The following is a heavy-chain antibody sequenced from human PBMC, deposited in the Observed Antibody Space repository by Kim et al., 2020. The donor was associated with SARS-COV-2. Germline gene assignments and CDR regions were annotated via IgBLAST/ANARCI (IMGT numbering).Heavy chain of an antibody. J-gene: IGHJ4*02. CDR2: INPSGGST. CDR1: GYTFTSYY. D-gene: IGHD1-26*01. CDR3: ARDHGDSGSYRDYFDY. Sequence: ASVKVSCKASGYTFTSYYMHWVRQAPGQGLEWMGIINPSGGSTSYAQKFQGRVTMTRDTSTSTVYMELSSLRSEDTAVYYCARDHGDSGSYRDYFDYWGQGTLVTVSS. V-gene: IGHV1-46*01.